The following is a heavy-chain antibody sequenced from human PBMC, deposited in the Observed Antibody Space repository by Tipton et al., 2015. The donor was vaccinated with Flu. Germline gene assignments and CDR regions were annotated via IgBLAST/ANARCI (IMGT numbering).Heavy chain of an antibody. J-gene: IGHJ4*02. D-gene: IGHD1-26*01. Sequence: GSLRLSCTASGFIFSNYWMSWVRQAPGKGLEWVANIKQDGSDKNYVDSVKGRFTISRDNAKNSLYLQMNSLRAEDTAVYYCARGGAAPGECWGQGTLVTVSS. CDR2: IKQDGSDK. CDR3: ARGGAAPGEC. CDR1: GFIFSNYW. V-gene: IGHV3-7*03.